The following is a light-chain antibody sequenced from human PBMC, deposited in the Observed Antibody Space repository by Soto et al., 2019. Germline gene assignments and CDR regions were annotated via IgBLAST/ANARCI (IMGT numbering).Light chain of an antibody. CDR3: QQYNSSPLT. V-gene: IGKV1-5*01. Sequence: DIQMTQSPSTLSASIGDTVTITCRANQSISSWLAWYQQKPGKAPKLLISEGSSLESGVPSWFSGSGSGTEFTLTISSLQPDDLATYYCQQYNSSPLTFGGGTKVEIK. CDR1: QSISSW. J-gene: IGKJ4*01. CDR2: EGS.